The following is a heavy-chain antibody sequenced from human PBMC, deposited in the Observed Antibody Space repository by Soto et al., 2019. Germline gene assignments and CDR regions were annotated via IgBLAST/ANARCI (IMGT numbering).Heavy chain of an antibody. CDR2: INHSGST. Sequence: SETLSLTCTVSGGSISSYYWSWIRQPPGKGLEWIGEINHSGSTNYNPSLKSRVTISVDTSKNQFSLKLSSVTAADTAVYYCARAWGHAADIWGQGTMVTVSS. CDR3: ARAWGHAADI. D-gene: IGHD7-27*01. V-gene: IGHV4-34*01. CDR1: GGSISSYY. J-gene: IGHJ3*02.